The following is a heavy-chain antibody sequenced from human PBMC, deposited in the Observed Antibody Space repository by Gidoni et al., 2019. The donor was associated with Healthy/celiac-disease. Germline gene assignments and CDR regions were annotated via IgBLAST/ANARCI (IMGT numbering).Heavy chain of an antibody. CDR1: GSSFTSYW. Sequence: EVQLVQSGAEVKKPGESLKISCKGSGSSFTSYWIGWVRQMPGNGLEWMGIIYPGDSDTRYSPSFQGQVTISADKSISTAYLQWSSLKASDTAMYYCASSTNYYYYYMDVWGKGTTVTVSS. CDR2: IYPGDSDT. V-gene: IGHV5-51*01. J-gene: IGHJ6*03. D-gene: IGHD1-1*01. CDR3: ASSTNYYYYYMDV.